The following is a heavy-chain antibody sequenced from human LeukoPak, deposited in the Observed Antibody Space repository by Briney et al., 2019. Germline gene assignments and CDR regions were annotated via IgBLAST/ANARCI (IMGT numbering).Heavy chain of an antibody. D-gene: IGHD1-26*01. V-gene: IGHV4-4*07. Sequence: SETLSLTCTVSGYSISSGYYWSWIRQPAGKRLEWIGHIYTSGSTNYNPSFKSRVTMSVDTSKNQFSLKLNSVTAADTAVYYCARGEWELRDYYYMDVWGKGTTVTIS. CDR2: IYTSGST. CDR1: GYSISSGYY. CDR3: ARGEWELRDYYYMDV. J-gene: IGHJ6*03.